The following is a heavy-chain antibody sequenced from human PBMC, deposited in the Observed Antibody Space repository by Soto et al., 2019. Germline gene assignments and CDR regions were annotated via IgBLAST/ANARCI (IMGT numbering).Heavy chain of an antibody. CDR1: GFTVSSKY. CDR3: ARDAVLCDGVRCEGVALDV. J-gene: IGHJ6*03. CDR2: IQSGGPT. V-gene: IGHV3-66*01. D-gene: IGHD2-21*01. Sequence: PGGSLRLSCAASGFTVSSKYMSWVRQAPGKGLEWVSLIQSGGPTYYADSVQGRFTISRDTSENTLHLQMDSLRAEATAVYYCARDAVLCDGVRCEGVALDVCGKGSTLTVSS.